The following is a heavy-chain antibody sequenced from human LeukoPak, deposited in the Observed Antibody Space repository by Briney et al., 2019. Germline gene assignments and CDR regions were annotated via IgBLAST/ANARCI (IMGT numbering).Heavy chain of an antibody. J-gene: IGHJ4*02. CDR3: ARMGIATAWSDY. V-gene: IGHV1-8*01. Sequence: ASVKVSCKASGYTFTRYDINWVRQATGQGLEWMGWMNPNSGNTGYAPKFQGRVTMTRNTSISTAYMELSSLRSEDTAVYYCARMGIATAWSDYWGQGTLVTVSS. D-gene: IGHD6-13*01. CDR2: MNPNSGNT. CDR1: GYTFTRYD.